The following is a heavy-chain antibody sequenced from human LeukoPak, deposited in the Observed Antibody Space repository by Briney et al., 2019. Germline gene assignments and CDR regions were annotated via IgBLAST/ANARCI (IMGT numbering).Heavy chain of an antibody. V-gene: IGHV3-23*01. CDR1: GFAFSNYA. J-gene: IGHJ4*02. CDR2: ISGGGGST. CDR3: AKPPRYCSSTSCSYFDY. D-gene: IGHD2-2*01. Sequence: GGSLRLPCAASGFAFSNYAMSWVRQAPGKGLEWVSAISGGGGSTYYADSVKGRFTISRDNSKNTLYLQMNSLRAEDTAVYYCAKPPRYCSSTSCSYFDYWGQGTLLSVS.